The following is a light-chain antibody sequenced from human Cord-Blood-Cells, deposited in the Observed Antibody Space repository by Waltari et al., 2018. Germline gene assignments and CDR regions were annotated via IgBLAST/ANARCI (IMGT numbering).Light chain of an antibody. J-gene: IGLJ2*01. CDR3: CSYAGSSTFEV. V-gene: IGLV2-23*01. CDR2: AGS. CDR1: SSDVGGYNH. Sequence: QSALTQPASVSGSPGQSITISCTGTSSDVGGYNHVSWYQPHPVTAPKLMIYAGSKRPSGVSKRCSGSKSGNTASRTISGLQAEDEADYYCCSYAGSSTFEVCGRGTKLTVL.